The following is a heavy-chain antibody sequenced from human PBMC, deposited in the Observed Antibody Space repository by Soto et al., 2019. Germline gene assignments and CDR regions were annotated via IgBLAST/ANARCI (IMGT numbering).Heavy chain of an antibody. D-gene: IGHD5-18*01. CDR2: IYYSGST. CDR1: GGSISSSSYY. CDR3: ASGGYSYGYFDY. J-gene: IGHJ4*02. Sequence: QLQLQESGPGLVKPSETLSLTCTVSGGSISSSSYYWGWIRQPPGKGLEWIGSIYYSGSTHYNPSLKSRVAISVDTSKNQFALKLSSVTAADTAVYYCASGGYSYGYFDYWGQGTLVTVSS. V-gene: IGHV4-39*01.